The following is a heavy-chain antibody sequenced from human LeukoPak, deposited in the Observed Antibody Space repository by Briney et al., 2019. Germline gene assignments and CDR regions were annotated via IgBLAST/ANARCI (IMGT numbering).Heavy chain of an antibody. V-gene: IGHV3-48*03. CDR3: ARDGSDREYFDP. D-gene: IGHD6-19*01. J-gene: IGHJ4*02. CDR1: GFTFINYE. Sequence: PGGSLRLSCAASGFTFINYEMNWVRQAPGRGLEWVSFISGNASTIYYADSLKGRFTISRDNAKNSLYLQMNNLRAEDTAVYYCARDGSDREYFDPWGQGTLVTVSS. CDR2: ISGNASTI.